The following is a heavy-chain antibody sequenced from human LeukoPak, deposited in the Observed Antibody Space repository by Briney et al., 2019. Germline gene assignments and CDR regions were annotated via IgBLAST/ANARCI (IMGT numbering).Heavy chain of an antibody. CDR1: GYTFTSYD. Sequence: VASVKVSCKASGYTFTSYDINWVRQATGQGLEWMGWMNPNSGNTGYAQKFQGRVTITRNTSISTAYMELSNLRSEDTAVYYCAREARKLLWFGELLYYFDYWGQGTLVTVSS. CDR2: MNPNSGNT. CDR3: AREARKLLWFGELLYYFDY. V-gene: IGHV1-8*03. D-gene: IGHD3-10*01. J-gene: IGHJ4*02.